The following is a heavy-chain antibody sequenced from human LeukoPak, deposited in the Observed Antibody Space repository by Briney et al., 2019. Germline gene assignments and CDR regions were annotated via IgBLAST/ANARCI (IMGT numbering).Heavy chain of an antibody. V-gene: IGHV1-2*02. J-gene: IGHJ5*02. CDR2: INPNSGGT. CDR1: GYTFTGYY. Sequence: GASVKVSCKASGYTFTGYYMHWVRQAPGQGLEWMGWINPNSGGTNYAQKFQGRVTMTRDTSISTAYMELSRLRSDDTAVYYCARDLYSSSWCLWFDPWGQGTLVTVSS. CDR3: ARDLYSSSWCLWFDP. D-gene: IGHD6-13*01.